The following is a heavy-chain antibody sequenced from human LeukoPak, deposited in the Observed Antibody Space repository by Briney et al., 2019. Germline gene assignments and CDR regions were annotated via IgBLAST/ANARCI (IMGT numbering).Heavy chain of an antibody. D-gene: IGHD3-16*01. Sequence: LRLSCAASGFTFSSYEMNWVRQPPGKGLEWIGSIYYSGSTYYNPSLKSRVTISVDTSKNQFSLKLSSVTAADTAVYYCARQITSHGTWGWDVIDYWGQGTLVTVSS. J-gene: IGHJ4*02. CDR1: GFTFSSYE. V-gene: IGHV4-59*05. CDR2: IYYSGST. CDR3: ARQITSHGTWGWDVIDY.